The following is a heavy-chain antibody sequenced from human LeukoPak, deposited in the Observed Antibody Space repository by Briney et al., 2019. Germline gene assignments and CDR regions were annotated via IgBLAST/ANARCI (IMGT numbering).Heavy chain of an antibody. CDR3: ARLHGGKGQYYFDY. D-gene: IGHD4-23*01. Sequence: NPSETLSLTCTVSGGSISSYYWSWIRQPPGKGKEGIGYISTSGSTNSNPSLKSRVTISVDTSKNHFSLTLSSVTAADTAVYYCARLHGGKGQYYFDYWGQGTLVTISS. V-gene: IGHV4-4*09. J-gene: IGHJ4*02. CDR1: GGSISSYY. CDR2: ISTSGST.